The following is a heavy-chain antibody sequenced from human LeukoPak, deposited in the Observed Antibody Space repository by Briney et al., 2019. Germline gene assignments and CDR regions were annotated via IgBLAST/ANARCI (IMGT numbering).Heavy chain of an antibody. J-gene: IGHJ4*02. CDR2: VSASGAST. Sequence: GGSLRLSCAASGFSFSIYAMSWVRQAPGKGLEWVSGVSASGASTYSEDSVKGRFIISRDNSKNTVFLQMNSLRAEDTAVYYCARQHTGWYVDYWGQGILVTVSS. CDR3: ARQHTGWYVDY. D-gene: IGHD6-19*01. V-gene: IGHV3-23*01. CDR1: GFSFSIYA.